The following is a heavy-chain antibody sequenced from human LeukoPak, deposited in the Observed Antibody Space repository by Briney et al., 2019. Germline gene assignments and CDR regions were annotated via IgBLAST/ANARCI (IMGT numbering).Heavy chain of an antibody. CDR3: ASGSGSYQYY. J-gene: IGHJ4*02. Sequence: GGSLRLSCAASGFTFSSYSMNWVRQAPGKGLEWVSYISSSSSTIYYADSVKGRFTISRDNAKNSLYLQMNSLRAEDTAVYYCASGSGSYQYYWGQGTLVTVSS. V-gene: IGHV3-48*01. D-gene: IGHD3-10*01. CDR2: ISSSSSTI. CDR1: GFTFSSYS.